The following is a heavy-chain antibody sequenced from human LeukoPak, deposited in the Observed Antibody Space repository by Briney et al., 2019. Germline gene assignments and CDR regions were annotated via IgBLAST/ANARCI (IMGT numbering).Heavy chain of an antibody. V-gene: IGHV4-39*01. CDR1: GGSISSSSYY. Sequence: SETLSLTCTVSGGSISSSSYYWGWIRQPPGKGLEWIGSLYYSGTTYYNPSLKSRLSISVDTSNNRFFLKLSSVTAADAAVYYCARQPGKGDYFDYWGQGTLVTVSS. J-gene: IGHJ4*02. D-gene: IGHD1-14*01. CDR2: LYYSGTT. CDR3: ARQPGKGDYFDY.